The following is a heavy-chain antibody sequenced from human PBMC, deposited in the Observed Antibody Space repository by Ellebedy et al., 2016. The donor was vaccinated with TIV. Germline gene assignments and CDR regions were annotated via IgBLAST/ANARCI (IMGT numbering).Heavy chain of an antibody. CDR2: ISYNGNSH. CDR1: GFTFSGYG. V-gene: IGHV3-30*18. D-gene: IGHD3-16*01. Sequence: GESLKISCAASGFTFSGYGMHWVRQTPGKGLEWLAVISYNGNSHFYADSVNGRITISRDNSKKTLYRQMNSLRAEDTAVYYCAKDLRPLWGGAMDSWGRGALVTVSS. CDR3: AKDLRPLWGGAMDS. J-gene: IGHJ4*02.